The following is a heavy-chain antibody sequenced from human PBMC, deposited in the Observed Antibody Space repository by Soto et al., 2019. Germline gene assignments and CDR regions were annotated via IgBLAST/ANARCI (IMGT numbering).Heavy chain of an antibody. CDR3: AKSRGGTANGLDV. CDR2: ISWKSASI. J-gene: IGHJ6*02. Sequence: ESGGDLVQPGRSLRLSCAASGFSFGDYGMHWVRQAPGKGLEWVSGISWKSASIGYADSVKGRFSISRDNAKNLLYLQMNSLSAEDTALYHCAKSRGGTANGLDVWGQGTTVTVSS. V-gene: IGHV3-9*01. CDR1: GFSFGDYG. D-gene: IGHD2-15*01.